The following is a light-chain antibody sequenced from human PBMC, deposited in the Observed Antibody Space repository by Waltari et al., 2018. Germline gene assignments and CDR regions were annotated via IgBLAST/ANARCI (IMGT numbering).Light chain of an antibody. Sequence: EIVLTQSPGTLSLSPGDRATLSCRASQSVSDDFLAWFQPKPGQAPRLLISGSSSRATGIPDRFSGSGSGTDFTLTISRLEPEDFAVYYCQQYGYSRSTFGGGTKVEIK. V-gene: IGKV3-20*01. CDR2: GSS. J-gene: IGKJ4*01. CDR1: QSVSDDF. CDR3: QQYGYSRST.